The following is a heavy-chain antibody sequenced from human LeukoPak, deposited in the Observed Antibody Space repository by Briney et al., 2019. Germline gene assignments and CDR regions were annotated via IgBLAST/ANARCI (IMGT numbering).Heavy chain of an antibody. CDR1: GFTFSSYA. CDR2: ISGSGGST. J-gene: IGHJ6*03. Sequence: GGSRRLSCAASGFTFSSYAMSWVRQAPGKGLEWVSAISGSGGSTYYADSVKGRFTISRDNAKNSLYLQMNSLRAEDTAVYYCARDGEYSYGYFYYYYMDVWGEGTTVTVSS. V-gene: IGHV3-23*01. D-gene: IGHD5-18*01. CDR3: ARDGEYSYGYFYYYYMDV.